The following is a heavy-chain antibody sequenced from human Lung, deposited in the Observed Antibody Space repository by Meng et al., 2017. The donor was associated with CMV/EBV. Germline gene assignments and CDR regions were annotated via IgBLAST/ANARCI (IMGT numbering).Heavy chain of an antibody. Sequence: GSLRLSCAASGFNVGTYWMTWVRQAPGKGLQWVANINQEGNWRAYVDSVKGRFTISRDNARNSVYLQMNSLRPEDTGVFYCARVPSSGYSPFDSWGTGTXVTVSS. CDR3: ARVPSSGYSPFDS. CDR1: GFNVGTYW. V-gene: IGHV3-7*04. CDR2: INQEGNWR. J-gene: IGHJ4*02. D-gene: IGHD3-22*01.